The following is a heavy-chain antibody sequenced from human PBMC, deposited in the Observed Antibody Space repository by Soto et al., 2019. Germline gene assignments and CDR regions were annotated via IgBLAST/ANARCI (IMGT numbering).Heavy chain of an antibody. CDR2: IYYSGST. Sequence: TSQTLCLTCTVAYGSISSGDCYCSFIHQHPGKGLEWIGYIYYSGSTYYNPSLKSRVTISVDTSKNQFSLKLSSVTAADTAVYYCARWWSGSRQGFDPWGQRPLVTVSS. CDR1: YGSISSGDCY. D-gene: IGHD3-3*01. V-gene: IGHV4-31*03. CDR3: ARWWSGSRQGFDP. J-gene: IGHJ5*02.